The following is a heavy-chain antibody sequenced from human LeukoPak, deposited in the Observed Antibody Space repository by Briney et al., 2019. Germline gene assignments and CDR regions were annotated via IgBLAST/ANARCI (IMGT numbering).Heavy chain of an antibody. J-gene: IGHJ4*02. CDR1: GGTFSSYA. Sequence: GASVKVSCKASGGTFSSYAISWVRQAPGQGLEWMGGIIPIFGTANYAQKFQGRVTITADESTSTAYMELSSLRSEGTAVYYCARNGYSYGLDYWGQGTLVTVSS. V-gene: IGHV1-69*13. D-gene: IGHD5-18*01. CDR2: IIPIFGTA. CDR3: ARNGYSYGLDY.